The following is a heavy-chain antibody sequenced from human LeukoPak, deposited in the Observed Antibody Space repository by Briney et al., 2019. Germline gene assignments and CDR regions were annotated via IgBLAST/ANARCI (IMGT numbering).Heavy chain of an antibody. J-gene: IGHJ6*02. D-gene: IGHD2/OR15-2a*01. CDR3: ARGVSTFYYGMDV. CDR1: GGSISSYY. V-gene: IGHV4-59*01. CDR2: IYYSGST. Sequence: PSETLSLTCTVSGGSISSYYWSWIRQPPGKGLEWIGYIYYSGSTNYNPSLNSRVTISVDTSKNQFSLKLSSVTAADTAVYYCARGVSTFYYGMDVWGQGTTVTVSS.